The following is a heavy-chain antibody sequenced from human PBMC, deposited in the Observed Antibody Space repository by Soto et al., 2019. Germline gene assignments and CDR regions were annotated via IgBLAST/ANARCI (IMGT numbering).Heavy chain of an antibody. V-gene: IGHV3-48*01. Sequence: EVQLVESGGGLVQPGGSLRLSCAASGFTFSSYSMNWVRQAPGKGLEWGSYISSSSSTIYYADSVKGRFTISRDNAKNSRDLQMNSLRAEDTAVYYCARGDSSGWYGEGAFDIWGQGTMVTVSS. CDR1: GFTFSSYS. J-gene: IGHJ3*02. CDR3: ARGDSSGWYGEGAFDI. CDR2: ISSSSSTI. D-gene: IGHD6-19*01.